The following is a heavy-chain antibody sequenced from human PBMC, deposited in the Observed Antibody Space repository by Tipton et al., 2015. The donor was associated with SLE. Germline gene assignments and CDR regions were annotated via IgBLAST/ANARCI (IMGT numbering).Heavy chain of an antibody. V-gene: IGHV4-34*01. J-gene: IGHJ3*02. CDR1: SGPFSGYF. CDR3: TRDGSKGQRGDAFDI. D-gene: IGHD1-26*01. CDR2: INHTGST. Sequence: TLSLTCAVYSGPFSGYFWSWIRQPPGKGLEWIGEINHTGSTNYNPSLKSRVTISVDTSKNQFSLKLTSVTAADTAVYYCTRDGSKGQRGDAFDIWGQGTMVTVSS.